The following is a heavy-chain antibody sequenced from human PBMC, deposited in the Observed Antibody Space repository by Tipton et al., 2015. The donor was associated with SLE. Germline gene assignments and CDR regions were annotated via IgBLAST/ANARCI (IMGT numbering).Heavy chain of an antibody. CDR2: ISHGGGS. D-gene: IGHD2-15*01. J-gene: IGHJ6*02. CDR1: GGSISGGAHF. V-gene: IGHV4-61*08. CDR3: ARGKLTWRGAIIGADV. Sequence: TLSLTCSVSGGSISGGAHFWSWIRQPPGKGLEWIGYISHGGGSNYNPSLKSRVTISVDPAKNEFSLKLTSVTAADTAVYYCARGKLTWRGAIIGADVWGQGTSVNVSS.